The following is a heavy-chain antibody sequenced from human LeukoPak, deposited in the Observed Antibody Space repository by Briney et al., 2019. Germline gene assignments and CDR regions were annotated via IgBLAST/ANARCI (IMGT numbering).Heavy chain of an antibody. D-gene: IGHD4-23*01. CDR3: ARGMVKINYYMDV. Sequence: SQTLSLTCAISGDSVSSNSAAWNWITHSPSRDLKWLGRTYYRSKWYNDYTVSMRSRITINPDTSKNQFSLQLNCVTPEDTAVYYCARGMVKINYYMDVWGKGTTVTVSS. V-gene: IGHV6-1*01. J-gene: IGHJ6*03. CDR1: GDSVSSNSAA. CDR2: TYYRSKWYN.